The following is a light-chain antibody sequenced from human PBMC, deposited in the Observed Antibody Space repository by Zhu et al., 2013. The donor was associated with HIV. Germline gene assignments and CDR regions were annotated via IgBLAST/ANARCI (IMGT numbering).Light chain of an antibody. J-gene: IGKJ1*01. CDR3: QQYNSYWT. CDR2: GAS. Sequence: DVQMTQSPSYVSASVGDRVTITCRASQGLSNWLAWYQQQPGKAPKLLVFGASSLQRGVPSRFSGSASETDFTLTISSLQPDDFATYYCQQYNSYWTFGQGTKVEVK. V-gene: IGKV1D-12*01. CDR1: QGLSNW.